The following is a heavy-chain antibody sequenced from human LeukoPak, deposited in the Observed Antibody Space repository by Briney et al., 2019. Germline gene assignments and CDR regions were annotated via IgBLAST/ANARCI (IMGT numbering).Heavy chain of an antibody. V-gene: IGHV3-64D*09. Sequence: GGSLRLSCSASGFTFSSYAMHWVRQAPGKGLEYVSAISSNGGSTYYADSVKGRFTISRDNSKNTLYLQMSSLRAEDTAVYYCVKGHCSSISCYGDYWGQGTLVTFSS. CDR1: GFTFSSYA. CDR3: VKGHCSSISCYGDY. J-gene: IGHJ4*02. CDR2: ISSNGGST. D-gene: IGHD2-2*01.